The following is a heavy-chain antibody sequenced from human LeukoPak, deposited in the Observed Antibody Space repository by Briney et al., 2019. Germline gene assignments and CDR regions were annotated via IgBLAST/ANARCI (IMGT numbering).Heavy chain of an antibody. CDR2: INPDGTAA. CDR3: AKGSNLAFDN. CDR1: GFSFSNFW. D-gene: IGHD2-21*01. V-gene: IGHV3-74*01. Sequence: GGSLRLSCAASGFSFSNFWMHWVRQVPGMGLVWVSQINPDGTAALYADSVKGRFTISRDNAKSTLYLEMSTLRADDTAVYYCAKGSNLAFDNWGQGILVTVSS. J-gene: IGHJ4*02.